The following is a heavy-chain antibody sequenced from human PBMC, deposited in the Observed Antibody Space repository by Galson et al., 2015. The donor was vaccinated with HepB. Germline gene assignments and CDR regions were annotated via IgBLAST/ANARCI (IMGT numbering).Heavy chain of an antibody. J-gene: IGHJ3*02. Sequence: SVKVSCKASGFIFTSSAMSWVRQARGQRLEWIGWIVVGSGNTNYAQKFQERVTITRDMSTSTAYMELSSLRSEDTAVYYCAAASLLGYSGYGSGAFDIWGQGTMVTVSS. D-gene: IGHD5-12*01. CDR1: GFIFTSSA. CDR2: IVVGSGNT. V-gene: IGHV1-58*02. CDR3: AAASLLGYSGYGSGAFDI.